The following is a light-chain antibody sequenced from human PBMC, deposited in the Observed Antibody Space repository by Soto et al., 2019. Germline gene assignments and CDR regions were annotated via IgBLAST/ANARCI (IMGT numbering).Light chain of an antibody. CDR1: QSVSSN. Sequence: IVLTHSPATLSVSPGEGATLSCRASQSVSSNLAWYQQKPGQAPRLLIFGASTRATGIPDRFSGSGSGTDFTLTISDVEPEDFAVYYCHQRQSWPRTFGQGTKVDIK. CDR3: HQRQSWPRT. CDR2: GAS. J-gene: IGKJ1*01. V-gene: IGKV3-11*01.